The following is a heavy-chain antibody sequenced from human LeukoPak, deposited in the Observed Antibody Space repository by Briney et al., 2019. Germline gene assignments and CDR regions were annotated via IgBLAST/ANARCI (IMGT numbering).Heavy chain of an antibody. V-gene: IGHV3-7*01. CDR2: LNLDGSDK. J-gene: IGHJ4*02. D-gene: IGHD1-26*01. Sequence: GGSLRLSCVVSGFTFSESWMSWVRQAPGKGLGWVASLNLDGSDKYYVDSVKGRFTISRDNAKNTLYLQMNSLRAEDTAVYYCARRSSGSPPYYFGYWGQGTLVTVSS. CDR1: GFTFSESW. CDR3: ARRSSGSPPYYFGY.